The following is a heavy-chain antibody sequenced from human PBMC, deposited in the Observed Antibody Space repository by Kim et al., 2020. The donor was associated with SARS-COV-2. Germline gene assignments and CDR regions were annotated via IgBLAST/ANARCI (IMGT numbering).Heavy chain of an antibody. D-gene: IGHD1-26*01. V-gene: IGHV3-74*01. J-gene: IGHJ3*02. Sequence: ADSGKGRFPDSRDNAKNTLDLQMTSLRTEDTAMYFCTRVQSGLAGAFDIWGQGTMVTVSS. CDR3: TRVQSGLAGAFDI.